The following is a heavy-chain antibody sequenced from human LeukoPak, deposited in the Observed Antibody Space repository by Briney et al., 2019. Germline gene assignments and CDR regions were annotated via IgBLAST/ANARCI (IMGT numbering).Heavy chain of an antibody. V-gene: IGHV3-33*06. J-gene: IGHJ3*02. Sequence: GGSLRLSCAASGFTFSRYGMHWVRQAPGKGLEWVAVIWYDGSNRQYVDSVKGRFTISRDNSKNTLYLQMNSLRADDTAVYYCANGYSSTYYNALDIRGQGTMVTVSS. D-gene: IGHD6-13*01. CDR2: IWYDGSNR. CDR1: GFTFSRYG. CDR3: ANGYSSTYYNALDI.